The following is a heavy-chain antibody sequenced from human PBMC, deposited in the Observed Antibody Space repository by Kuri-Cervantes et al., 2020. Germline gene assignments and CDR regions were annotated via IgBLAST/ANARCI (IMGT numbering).Heavy chain of an antibody. CDR3: ARGGRPWLRLFVDFDY. Sequence: ASVKVSCKASGYTFTGYYMHCVRQAPGQGLEWMGWINPNSGGTNYAQKFQGRVTMTRDTSISTAYMELSRLRSDDTAVYYCARGGRPWLRLFVDFDYWGQGTLVTVSS. CDR1: GYTFTGYY. V-gene: IGHV1-2*02. CDR2: INPNSGGT. D-gene: IGHD5-12*01. J-gene: IGHJ4*02.